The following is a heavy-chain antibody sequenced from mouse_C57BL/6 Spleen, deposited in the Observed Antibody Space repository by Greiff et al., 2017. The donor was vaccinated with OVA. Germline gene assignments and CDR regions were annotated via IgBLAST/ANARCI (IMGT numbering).Heavy chain of an antibody. CDR3: ARDRGGPGNFDY. CDR1: GFTFSSYA. V-gene: IGHV5-4*01. J-gene: IGHJ2*01. CDR2: ISDGGSYT. Sequence: EVQLQQSGGGLVKPGGSLKLSCAASGFTFSSYAMSWVRQTPEKRLEWVATISDGGSYTYYPDNVKGRFTISRDNAKNNLYLQMSHLKSEDTAMYYCARDRGGPGNFDYWGQGTTLTVSS.